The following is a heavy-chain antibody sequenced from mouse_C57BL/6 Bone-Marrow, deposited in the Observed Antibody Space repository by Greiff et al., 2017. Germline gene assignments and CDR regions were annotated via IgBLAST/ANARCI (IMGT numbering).Heavy chain of an antibody. CDR3: TIYGSSPFAY. CDR2: IDPENGDT. CDR1: GFNIKDDY. D-gene: IGHD1-1*01. V-gene: IGHV14-4*01. J-gene: IGHJ3*01. Sequence: SGAELVRPGASVKLSCTASGFNIKDDYMHWVKQRPEQGLEWIGWIDPENGDTEYASKFQGKATITADTSSNTAYLQLSSLTSEDTAVYYCTIYGSSPFAYWGQGTLVTVSA.